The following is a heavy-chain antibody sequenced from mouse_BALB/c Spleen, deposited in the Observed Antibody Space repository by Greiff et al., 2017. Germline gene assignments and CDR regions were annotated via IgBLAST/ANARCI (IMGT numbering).Heavy chain of an antibody. CDR2: IYPGSGNT. V-gene: IGHV1-77*01. Sequence: VKLVESGAELARPGASVKLSCKASGYTFTDYYINWVKQRTGQGLEWIGEIYPGSGNTYYNEKFKGKATLTADKSSSTAYMQLSSLTSEDSAVYFCARKGYYWGQGTTLTVSS. CDR1: GYTFTDYY. CDR3: ARKGYY. D-gene: IGHD3-3*01. J-gene: IGHJ2*01.